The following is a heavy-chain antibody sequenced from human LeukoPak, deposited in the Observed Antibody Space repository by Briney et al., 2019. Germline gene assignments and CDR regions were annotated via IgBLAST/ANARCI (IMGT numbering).Heavy chain of an antibody. V-gene: IGHV1-46*01. CDR3: ARRVGTTRTAFDN. J-gene: IGHJ4*02. CDR1: GYTFTSYY. Sequence: ASVTVSCKASGYTFTSYYMHWVRPAPGQGLAWMGIINPSGGSTSYAQKFQGRVTVTSDTSTSAVFMELTSLTSDDTAVYYCARRVGTTRTAFDNWGQGTLVTVSS. D-gene: IGHD1-26*01. CDR2: INPSGGST.